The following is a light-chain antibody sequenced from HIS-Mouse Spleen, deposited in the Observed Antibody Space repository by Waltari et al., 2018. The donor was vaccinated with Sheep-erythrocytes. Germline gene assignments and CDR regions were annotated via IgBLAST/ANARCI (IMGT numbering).Light chain of an antibody. Sequence: QSALTQPPSASGSPGQSVTISCTGTSSDVGGYNYVSWYQQHPGKAAKLRSYDVRKRPSGVPDRFSGSKSGNTASLTISGLQAEDEADYYCCSYAGSYNHVFATGTKVTVL. V-gene: IGLV2-8*01. J-gene: IGLJ1*01. CDR2: DVR. CDR1: SSDVGGYNY. CDR3: CSYAGSYNHV.